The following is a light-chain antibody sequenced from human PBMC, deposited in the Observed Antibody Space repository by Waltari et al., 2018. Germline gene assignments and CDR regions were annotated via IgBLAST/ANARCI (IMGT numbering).Light chain of an antibody. V-gene: IGKV4-1*01. CDR1: QSVLYSSNNKNY. CDR2: WAS. CDR3: QQYYSTPIT. Sequence: DIVMTQSPDSLAVSLGERATINCKSSQSVLYSSNNKNYLAWYQQKPGPPPNLLIFWASTRESGVPDRFNGSGSGTDFTLTISSLQAEDVAVYYCQQYYSTPITFGQGTRLEI. J-gene: IGKJ5*01.